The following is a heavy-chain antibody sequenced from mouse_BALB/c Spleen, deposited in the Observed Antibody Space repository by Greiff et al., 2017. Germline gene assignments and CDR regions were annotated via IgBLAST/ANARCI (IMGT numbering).Heavy chain of an antibody. V-gene: IGHV1-20*02. J-gene: IGHJ4*01. Sequence: VQLQQSGPELVKPGASVKISCKASGYSFTGYFMNWVMQSHGKSLEWIGRINPYNGDTFYNQKFKGKATLTVDKSSSTAHMELRSLASEDSAVYYCARRGRDDDAMDYWGQGTSVTVSS. CDR3: ARRGRDDDAMDY. D-gene: IGHD2-14*01. CDR2: INPYNGDT. CDR1: GYSFTGYF.